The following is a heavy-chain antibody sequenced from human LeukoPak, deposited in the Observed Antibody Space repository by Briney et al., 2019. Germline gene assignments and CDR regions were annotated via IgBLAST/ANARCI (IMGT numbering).Heavy chain of an antibody. Sequence: SETLSLTCTVSGGSISSGGYYWSWIRQHPGKGLEWIGYIYYSGSTYYNPSLKSRITISVDTSKNQFSLKLSSVTAADTAVYYCARGFGGSSTSYAYPFGYWGQGALVTVSS. CDR3: ARGFGGSSTSYAYPFGY. D-gene: IGHD2-2*01. CDR1: GGSISSGGYY. V-gene: IGHV4-31*03. J-gene: IGHJ4*02. CDR2: IYYSGST.